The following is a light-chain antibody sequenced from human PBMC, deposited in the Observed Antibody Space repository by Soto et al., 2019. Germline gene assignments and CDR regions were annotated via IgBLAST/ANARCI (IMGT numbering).Light chain of an antibody. CDR3: QQYKSWPKT. V-gene: IGKV3-15*01. CDR1: QTVSSN. Sequence: EIVMTQSPDTLSVSPGERATLSCRASQTVSSNLAWYQQKPGQAPRLLIYGASTRATGIPASFSGSGSGTEFTLAINSLQSEDFAVYYCQQYKSWPKTFGQGTKVDI. J-gene: IGKJ1*01. CDR2: GAS.